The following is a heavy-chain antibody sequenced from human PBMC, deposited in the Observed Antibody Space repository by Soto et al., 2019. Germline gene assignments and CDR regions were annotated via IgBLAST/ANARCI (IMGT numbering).Heavy chain of an antibody. CDR3: ARGPIRGYSYGRKTYFDY. CDR2: INHSGST. Sequence: SETLSLTCAVYGGSFSGYYWSWIRQPPGKGLEWIGEINHSGSTNYNPSLKSRVTISVDTSKNQFSLKLSSVTAADTAVYYCARGPIRGYSYGRKTYFDYWGQGTLVTVSS. CDR1: GGSFSGYY. D-gene: IGHD5-18*01. V-gene: IGHV4-34*01. J-gene: IGHJ4*02.